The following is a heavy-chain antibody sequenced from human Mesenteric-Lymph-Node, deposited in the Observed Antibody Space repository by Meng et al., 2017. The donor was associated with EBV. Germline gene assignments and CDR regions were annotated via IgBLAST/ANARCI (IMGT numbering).Heavy chain of an antibody. CDR1: GFTFSDYY. Sequence: VRRGVSGGELVKPGGSLRLSCAASGFTFSDYYLTWIRQAPGKGLEWVSYISSSGRTTYHIDSVKGRFTISRDNAKNSLYLQMDGLRAEDTAVYYCARDIGSSSGLYFDYWGQGILVTVSS. CDR2: ISSSGRTT. CDR3: ARDIGSSSGLYFDY. D-gene: IGHD6-6*01. J-gene: IGHJ4*02. V-gene: IGHV3-11*01.